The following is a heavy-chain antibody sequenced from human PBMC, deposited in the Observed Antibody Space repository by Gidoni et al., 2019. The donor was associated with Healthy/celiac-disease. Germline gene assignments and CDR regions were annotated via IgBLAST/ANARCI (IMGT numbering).Heavy chain of an antibody. D-gene: IGHD3-9*01. CDR1: GFTFSSYA. Sequence: EVQLVEPGGGLVQPGWSLRLSCSASGFTFSSYAMHWVRQAPGKGLEYVSAISSNGGSTYYADSVKGRFTISRDNSKNTLYLQMSSLRAEDTAVYYCVKGFDILTGALDYWGQGTLGHRLL. J-gene: IGHJ4*02. CDR3: VKGFDILTGALDY. CDR2: ISSNGGST. V-gene: IGHV3-64D*06.